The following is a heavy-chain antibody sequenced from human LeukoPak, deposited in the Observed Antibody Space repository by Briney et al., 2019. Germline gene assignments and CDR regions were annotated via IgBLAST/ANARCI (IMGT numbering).Heavy chain of an antibody. CDR3: ARAGYCSGVSCYSAVPGKY. CDR1: GYGITSGYY. J-gene: IGHJ4*02. V-gene: IGHV4-38-2*02. CDR2: IYHSGNT. Sequence: DTVAPTGTDPGYGITSGYYWAWIRQTPGKGLEWIGSIYHSGNTYYNPSLKSRVIILVDTSKNQFSLQLGSVTPTDTAVYYCARAGYCSGVSCYSAVPGKYWGQGALVTVSS. D-gene: IGHD2-15*01.